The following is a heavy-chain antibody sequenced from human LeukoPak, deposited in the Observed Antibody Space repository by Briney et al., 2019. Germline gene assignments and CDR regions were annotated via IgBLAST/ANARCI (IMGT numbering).Heavy chain of an antibody. CDR2: INPNSGGT. CDR1: GYTFTGYY. Sequence: ASVKVSCASSGYTFTGYYIHWVRQPPAQGLELMGWINPNSGGTNYAQKVQGRVTMTRDTYISAVYMELSRLRSDDTAVYYCARDGRDGYNLVHYWGQGTLVTVSS. J-gene: IGHJ4*02. CDR3: ARDGRDGYNLVHY. D-gene: IGHD5-24*01. V-gene: IGHV1-2*02.